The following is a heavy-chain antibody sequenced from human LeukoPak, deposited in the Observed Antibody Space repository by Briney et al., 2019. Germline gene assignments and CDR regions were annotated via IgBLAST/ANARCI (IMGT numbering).Heavy chain of an antibody. V-gene: IGHV3-7*01. Sequence: GGSLRLSCAASGFTFSSYLMTWVRQAPGKGLEWVAYIKQDGGEIYYVDSVKGRFTIPRDNANNSLYLQMSSLRAEDTVLYYCVRGVYQFASWGQGTLVTVSS. CDR1: GFTFSSYL. D-gene: IGHD3-16*02. CDR2: IKQDGGEI. J-gene: IGHJ4*02. CDR3: VRGVYQFAS.